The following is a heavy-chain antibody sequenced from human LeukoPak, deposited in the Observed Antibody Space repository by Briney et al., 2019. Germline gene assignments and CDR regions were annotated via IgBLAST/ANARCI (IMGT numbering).Heavy chain of an antibody. CDR1: GFTFSSYW. CDR3: ARELLAHCGGDCYSPYFDY. CDR2: IKQDGSEK. V-gene: IGHV3-7*01. Sequence: GGSLRLSCAASGFTFSSYWMSWVRQAPGKGLEWVANIKQDGSEKYYVDSVKGRFTISRDNAKNSLYLQMNSLRAEDTAVYYCARELLAHCGGDCYSPYFDYWGQGTLVTVSS. D-gene: IGHD2-21*02. J-gene: IGHJ4*02.